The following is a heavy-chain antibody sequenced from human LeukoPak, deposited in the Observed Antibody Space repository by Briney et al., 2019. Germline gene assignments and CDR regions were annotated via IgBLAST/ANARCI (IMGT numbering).Heavy chain of an antibody. CDR3: ARDIRAAASPGMDV. V-gene: IGHV5-51*01. Sequence: GESLRISCKGSGYSFPTYWIGWVRQMPGKGLEWMGIIYPGDSDTRYSPSFQGQVTISADKSINTAYLQWSSLKASDTAIYYCARDIRAAASPGMDVWGQGTTVTVSS. J-gene: IGHJ6*02. CDR2: IYPGDSDT. CDR1: GYSFPTYW. D-gene: IGHD6-13*01.